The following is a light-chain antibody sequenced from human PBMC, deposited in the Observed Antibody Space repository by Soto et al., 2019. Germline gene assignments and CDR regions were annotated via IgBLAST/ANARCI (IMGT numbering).Light chain of an antibody. V-gene: IGLV2-14*01. CDR3: SSYTGSSTHGV. CDR1: SSDVGGYNY. Sequence: QSALTQPASVSGSPGQSITISCTGTSSDVGGYNYVSWYQQHPGKAPKLMIYEVSNRPSGVSNRFSGSKSGNTASLTISGLQAEDEADYYCSSYTGSSTHGVFGGGTKVTVL. CDR2: EVS. J-gene: IGLJ3*02.